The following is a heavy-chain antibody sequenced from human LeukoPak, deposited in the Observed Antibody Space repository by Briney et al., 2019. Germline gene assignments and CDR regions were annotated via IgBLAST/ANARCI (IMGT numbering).Heavy chain of an antibody. J-gene: IGHJ4*02. Sequence: PGGSLRLSRAASGFIFSSYEMNWVRQAPGKGLGWVSYISSSGSTIYYADSVKGRFTISRDNAKNSLYLQMNSLRAEDTAVYYCARASSGAKVYWGQGTLVTVSS. CDR3: ARASSGAKVY. CDR2: ISSSGSTI. V-gene: IGHV3-48*03. CDR1: GFIFSSYE. D-gene: IGHD4-17*01.